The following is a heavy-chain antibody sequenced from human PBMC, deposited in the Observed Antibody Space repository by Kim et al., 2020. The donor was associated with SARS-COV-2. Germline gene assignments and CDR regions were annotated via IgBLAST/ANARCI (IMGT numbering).Heavy chain of an antibody. J-gene: IGHJ4*02. D-gene: IGHD3-16*01. V-gene: IGHV3-49*03. CDR3: ARGSYQFDY. CDR2: IKSKAYGGTG. Sequence: GGSLRLSCTVSGFNFGEYDMTWFRQAPGKGLEWVGFIKSKAYGGTGQYAAPVRGRFTFSRDDSNSIAYLQMSSLRIEDTAVYFCARGSYQFDYWGQGTL. CDR1: GFNFGEYD.